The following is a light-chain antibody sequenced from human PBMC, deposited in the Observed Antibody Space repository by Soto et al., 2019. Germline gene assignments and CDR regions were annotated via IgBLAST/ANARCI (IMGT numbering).Light chain of an antibody. CDR3: SSYISGSTPYV. CDR2: EVS. J-gene: IGLJ1*01. CDR1: SSDVGGSKY. Sequence: QSALTQPASVSGSPGQSITISCTGTSSDVGGSKYVSWYQQHPGKAPKLIIFEVSNRPSGVSNRFSGSKSGNTASLTISGLQAEDEADYYCSSYISGSTPYVFGTGTKVTVL. V-gene: IGLV2-14*01.